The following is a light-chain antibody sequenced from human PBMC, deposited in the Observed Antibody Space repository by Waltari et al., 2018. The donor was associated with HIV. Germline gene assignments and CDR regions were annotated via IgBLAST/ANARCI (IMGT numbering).Light chain of an antibody. CDR1: RSNIGGNT. J-gene: IGLJ2*01. CDR2: SNN. Sequence: QSVLTQPPSASGTPGQRVTISCSGSRSNIGGNTVNWYQQLPGTAPKLLIYSNNQRPSGVPDRLSGSKSGTSASLAISGLQSEDEADYYCASWDDSLKGVVFGGGTKLTVL. V-gene: IGLV1-44*01. CDR3: ASWDDSLKGVV.